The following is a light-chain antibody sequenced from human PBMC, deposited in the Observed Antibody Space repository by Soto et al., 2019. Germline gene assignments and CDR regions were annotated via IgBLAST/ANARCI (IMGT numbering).Light chain of an antibody. V-gene: IGLV2-14*01. Sequence: QSVLTQPASVSGSPGQSITISCTGTSSDVGGYNYVSWYQQHPGKAPKLMIYEVSNRPSGVSNRFSGSKSGNTASLTISGLQAEDDADYHCSSYTNVNTVYVFGTGTKVTVL. CDR2: EVS. CDR1: SSDVGGYNY. CDR3: SSYTNVNTVYV. J-gene: IGLJ1*01.